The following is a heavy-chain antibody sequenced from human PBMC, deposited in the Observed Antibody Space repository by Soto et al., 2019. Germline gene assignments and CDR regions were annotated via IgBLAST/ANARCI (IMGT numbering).Heavy chain of an antibody. CDR3: AIQGVTRLSFDF. CDR2: IHNVGSS. D-gene: IGHD5-18*01. J-gene: IGHJ4*01. CDR1: GGSISSNSYY. Sequence: SEALSLICTVCGGSISSNSYYWGWIRQSPGRGLESIGIIHNVGSSLYNSSLRGRVTFSVDTSNNYFSLRLNSVTAADTAVYFCAIQGVTRLSFDFCGHLNLLADSS. V-gene: IGHV4-39*01.